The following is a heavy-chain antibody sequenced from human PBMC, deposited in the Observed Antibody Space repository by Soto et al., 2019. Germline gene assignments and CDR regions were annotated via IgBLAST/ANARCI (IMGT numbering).Heavy chain of an antibody. Sequence: QAQLVESGGGLVKPGGCLSLSCAASGFTFSDYYMSWIRQAPGKGLEWVSYISSSGSDTNYADSVKGRFTVSRDNAKNSLYLQMNSLRAEDTAVYYCARSLRGYSGYSGYWGQGTLVTVSS. CDR2: ISSSGSDT. CDR1: GFTFSDYY. CDR3: ARSLRGYSGYSGY. D-gene: IGHD5-12*01. V-gene: IGHV3-11*05. J-gene: IGHJ4*02.